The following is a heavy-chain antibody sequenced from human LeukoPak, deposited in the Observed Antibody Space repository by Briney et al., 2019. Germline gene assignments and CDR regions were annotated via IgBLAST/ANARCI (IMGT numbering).Heavy chain of an antibody. CDR2: MNPNSGNT. V-gene: IGHV1-8*01. CDR1: GYTFNNYD. CDR3: ARGINGMDV. D-gene: IGHD1-14*01. J-gene: IGHJ6*02. Sequence: ASVKVSCKASGYTFNNYDINWVRQAPGQGLEWMGWMNPNSGNTGYAQKFQGRFTLTRETFISTAYMELSSLRSEDTAVYYCARGINGMDVWGQGTTVTVSS.